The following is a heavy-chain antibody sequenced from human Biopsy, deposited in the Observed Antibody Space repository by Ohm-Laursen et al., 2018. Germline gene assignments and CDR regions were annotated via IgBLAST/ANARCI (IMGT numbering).Heavy chain of an antibody. CDR1: GGSLGSYS. D-gene: IGHD1-14*01. J-gene: IGHJ5*02. CDR2: IYTSGIT. V-gene: IGHV4-4*07. CDR3: ARDRDRRGWFDP. Sequence: SDTLSLTCTVSGGSLGSYSWSWIRQPAGKGLEWIGQIYTSGITNYNPSLKSRVTMSVDTSKNKFSLRVSSVTAADTAVYYCARDRDRRGWFDPWGQGTLVTVSS.